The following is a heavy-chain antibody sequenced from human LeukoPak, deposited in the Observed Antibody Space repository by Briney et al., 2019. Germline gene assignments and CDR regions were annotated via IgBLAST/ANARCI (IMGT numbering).Heavy chain of an antibody. Sequence: ASVKVSCKASGYTFTSYGISWVRQAPGQGLEWMRWISAYNGNTNYVQKFQGRVTMTTDTSTSTAYMELRSLRSDDTAMYYCARVFGIAVSGTGCDKWGQGTLVTVSS. D-gene: IGHD6-19*01. CDR2: ISAYNGNT. CDR1: GYTFTSYG. CDR3: ARVFGIAVSGTGCDK. J-gene: IGHJ4*02. V-gene: IGHV1-18*01.